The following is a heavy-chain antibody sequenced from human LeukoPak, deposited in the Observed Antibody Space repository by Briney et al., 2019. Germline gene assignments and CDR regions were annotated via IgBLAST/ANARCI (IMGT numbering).Heavy chain of an antibody. D-gene: IGHD3-22*01. CDR2: ISYDGSNK. V-gene: IGHV3-30-3*01. CDR3: ASGGDADSRYFKY. Sequence: GGSLRLSCAASGFTFSSYAMHWVRQAPGKGLEWVTVISYDGSNKNYADSVKGRITISRDNSKNTLYLQINSLRAEDTAVYYCASGGDADSRYFKYWGQGTLVTVSS. J-gene: IGHJ1*01. CDR1: GFTFSSYA.